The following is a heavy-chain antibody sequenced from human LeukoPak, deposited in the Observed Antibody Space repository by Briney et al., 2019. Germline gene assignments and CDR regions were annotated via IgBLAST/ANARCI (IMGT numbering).Heavy chain of an antibody. D-gene: IGHD2-2*01. J-gene: IGHJ5*02. CDR1: GGSISSGDYY. CDR2: IYYSGST. CDR3: ARCSTSRRRFNWFDP. V-gene: IGHV4-30-4*08. Sequence: SQTLSPTCTVSGGSISSGDYYWSWIRQPPGKGLEWIGYIYYSGSTYYNPSLKSRVTISVDTSKNQFSLKLSSVTAADTAVYYCARCSTSRRRFNWFDPWGQGTLVTVSS.